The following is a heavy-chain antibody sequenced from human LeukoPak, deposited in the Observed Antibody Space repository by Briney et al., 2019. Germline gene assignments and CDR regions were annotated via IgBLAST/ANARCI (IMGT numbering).Heavy chain of an antibody. J-gene: IGHJ4*02. Sequence: PGDSLKISCKGSGYSFTSYWISWVRQIPGKGLEWMGRIYPSDSYTNYSPSFQGHVTISADKSISTAYLQWSSLKASDTAMYYCARQGGPFRDGYNYDDYWGQGTLVTVSS. CDR3: ARQGGPFRDGYNYDDY. D-gene: IGHD5-24*01. CDR2: IYPSDSYT. CDR1: GYSFTSYW. V-gene: IGHV5-10-1*01.